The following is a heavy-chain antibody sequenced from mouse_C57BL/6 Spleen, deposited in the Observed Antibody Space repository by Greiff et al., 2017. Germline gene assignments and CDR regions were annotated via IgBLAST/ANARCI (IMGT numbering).Heavy chain of an antibody. J-gene: IGHJ1*03. CDR2: IYPGDGDT. V-gene: IGHV1-80*01. CDR1: GYAFSSYW. CDR3: AGYSNYVGYFDV. Sequence: VQLQQSGAELVKPGASVKISCKASGYAFSSYWMNWVKQRPGKGLEWIGQIYPGDGDTNYNGKFKGKATLTADKSSSTAYMQLSSLTSEDSAVYFCAGYSNYVGYFDVWGTGTTVTVSS. D-gene: IGHD2-5*01.